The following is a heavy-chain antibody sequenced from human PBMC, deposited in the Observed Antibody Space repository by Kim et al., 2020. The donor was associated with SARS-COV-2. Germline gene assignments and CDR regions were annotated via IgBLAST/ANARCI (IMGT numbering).Heavy chain of an antibody. D-gene: IGHD3-9*01. CDR1: GFTFSSYS. CDR3: ARDGTYYDILTGYYYYGMDV. V-gene: IGHV3-21*01. CDR2: ISSSSSYI. J-gene: IGHJ6*02. Sequence: GGSLRLSCAASGFTFSSYSMNWVRQAPGKGLEWVSSISSSSSYIYYADSVKGRFTISRDNAKNSLYLQMNSLRAEDTAVYYCARDGTYYDILTGYYYYGMDVWGQGTTVTVSS.